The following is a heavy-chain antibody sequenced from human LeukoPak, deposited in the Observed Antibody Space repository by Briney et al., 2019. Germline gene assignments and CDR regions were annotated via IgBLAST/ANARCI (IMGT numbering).Heavy chain of an antibody. CDR2: ISGSGGST. V-gene: IGHV3-23*01. Sequence: PGGSLRLSCAASGFTFSSYAMSWVRQAPGKGLEWVSAISGSGGSTYYADSVKGRFTIFRDNSKNTLYLQMNSLRAEDTAVYYCAKDSSYYDFWSGSYYFDYWGQGTLVTVSS. CDR3: AKDSSYYDFWSGSYYFDY. CDR1: GFTFSSYA. D-gene: IGHD3-3*01. J-gene: IGHJ4*02.